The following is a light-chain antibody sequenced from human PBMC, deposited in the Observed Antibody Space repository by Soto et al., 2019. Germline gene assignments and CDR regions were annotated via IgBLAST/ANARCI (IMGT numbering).Light chain of an antibody. J-gene: IGKJ5*01. CDR3: QQYDSSPIT. Sequence: EIVLTQSPGTLSLSPGESATLSCRASQSVSSSYLAWYQQKPGQAPRLLIYGASSRATGIQDRFSGSGSGTDFTLTISRLEPEDFAVYYWQQYDSSPITFGQGTRLEIK. CDR2: GAS. CDR1: QSVSSSY. V-gene: IGKV3-20*01.